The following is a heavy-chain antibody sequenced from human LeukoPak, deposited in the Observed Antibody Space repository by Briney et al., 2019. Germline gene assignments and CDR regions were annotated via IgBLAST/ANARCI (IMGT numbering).Heavy chain of an antibody. CDR2: ISYDGSNK. Sequence: WGSLRLSCAASGFTFSSYAMHWVRQAPSKGLEWVAVISYDGSNKYYADSVKGRFTISRDNSKNTLYLQMNSLRAEDTAVYYCARALYGHWGQGTLVTVSS. CDR3: ARALYGH. V-gene: IGHV3-30*01. J-gene: IGHJ4*02. CDR1: GFTFSSYA. D-gene: IGHD4-17*01.